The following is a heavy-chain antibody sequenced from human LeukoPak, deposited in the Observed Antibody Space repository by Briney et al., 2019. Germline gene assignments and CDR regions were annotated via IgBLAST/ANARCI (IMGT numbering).Heavy chain of an antibody. CDR3: ARDRVEYYDSGSYYRKYGMDV. V-gene: IGHV1-69*01. Sequence: ASVKVSCKASGGTFSSYAISWVRQAPGQGLEWMGGIIPIFGTANYAQKFQGRVTITADESTSTAYMELSSLRSEDTAVYYCARDRVEYYDSGSYYRKYGMDVWGQGTTVTVSS. J-gene: IGHJ6*02. D-gene: IGHD3-10*01. CDR2: IIPIFGTA. CDR1: GGTFSSYA.